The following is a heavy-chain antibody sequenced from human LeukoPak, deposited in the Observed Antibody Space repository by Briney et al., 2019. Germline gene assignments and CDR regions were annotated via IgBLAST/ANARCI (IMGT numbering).Heavy chain of an antibody. CDR3: ARENWESAFDI. CDR1: GGSISSYY. J-gene: IGHJ3*02. Sequence: SETLSLTCTVSGGSISSYYWSWIRQPPGKGLEWIGYIYYSRSTNYNPSLKSRVTISVDTSKNQLSLRLSSVTAADTAVYYCARENWESAFDIWGQGTMVTVSS. V-gene: IGHV4-59*01. D-gene: IGHD1-26*01. CDR2: IYYSRST.